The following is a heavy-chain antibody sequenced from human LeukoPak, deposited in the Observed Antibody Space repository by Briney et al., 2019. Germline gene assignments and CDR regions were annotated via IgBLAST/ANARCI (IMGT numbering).Heavy chain of an antibody. V-gene: IGHV4-34*12. CDR3: ARVIAAHALATRGGYFDY. J-gene: IGHJ4*02. CDR2: IIDTGST. Sequence: SETLSLTCAVYGGSFSGYYWTWIRQPPGKGLEWIGEIIDTGSTKYNSSLKSRVTISVDTSKNQFSLKLSSVTAADTAVYYCARVIAAHALATRGGYFDYWGQGTLVTVSS. CDR1: GGSFSGYY. D-gene: IGHD6-25*01.